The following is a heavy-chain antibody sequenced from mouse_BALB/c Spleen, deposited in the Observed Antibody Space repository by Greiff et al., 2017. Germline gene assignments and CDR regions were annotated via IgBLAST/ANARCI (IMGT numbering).Heavy chain of an antibody. CDR2: ISSGSSTI. D-gene: IGHD1-1*01. Sequence: EVQLVESGGGLVQPGGSRKLSCAASGFTFSSFGMHWVRQAPEKGLEWVAYISSGSSTIYYADTVKGRFTISRDNPKNTLFLQMTSLRSEDTAMYYGARSKRYYGLAMDYGGQGTSVTVSA. CDR1: GFTFSSFG. J-gene: IGHJ4*01. CDR3: ARSKRYYGLAMDY. V-gene: IGHV5-17*02.